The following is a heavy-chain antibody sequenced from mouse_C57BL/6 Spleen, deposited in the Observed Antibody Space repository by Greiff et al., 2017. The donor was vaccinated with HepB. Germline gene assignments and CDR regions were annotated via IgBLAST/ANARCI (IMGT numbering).Heavy chain of an antibody. CDR3: ASITTVVASYYFDY. Sequence: VHLVESGPELVKPGASVKISCKASGYAFSSSWMNWVKQRPGKGLEWIGRIYPGDGDTNYNVKFKGKATLTADKSSSTAYMQLSSLTSEDSAVYFCASITTVVASYYFDYWGQGTTLTVSS. D-gene: IGHD1-1*01. J-gene: IGHJ2*01. CDR2: IYPGDGDT. CDR1: GYAFSSSW. V-gene: IGHV1-82*01.